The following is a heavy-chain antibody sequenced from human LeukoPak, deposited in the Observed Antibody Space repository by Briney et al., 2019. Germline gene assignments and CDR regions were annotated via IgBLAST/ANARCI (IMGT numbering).Heavy chain of an antibody. D-gene: IGHD3-10*01. CDR1: GFTFDDYA. V-gene: IGHV3-43*02. Sequence: GGSLRLSCAASGFTFDDYAMHWVRQAPGKGLEWVSLISGDGGSTYHADSVKGRFTISRDNSKNSLFLQMNSLRTEDTALYFCAKRGGFLRDYYYYGMDVWGQGTTVTVSS. CDR3: AKRGGFLRDYYYYGMDV. J-gene: IGHJ6*02. CDR2: ISGDGGST.